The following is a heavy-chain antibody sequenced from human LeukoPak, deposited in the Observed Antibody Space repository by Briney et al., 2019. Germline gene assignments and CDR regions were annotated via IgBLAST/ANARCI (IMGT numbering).Heavy chain of an antibody. D-gene: IGHD1/OR15-1a*01. Sequence: GGSLRLSCAASGLTLSSYWMQWVRQAPGKGLMWVSRINSDGSTTNYADSVEGRFTISRDNAKNTLYLQMNSLRAEDTGVFYCVKQGFDCWGQGTLVTVSS. CDR1: GLTLSSYW. J-gene: IGHJ4*02. CDR3: VKQGFDC. V-gene: IGHV3-74*01. CDR2: INSDGSTT.